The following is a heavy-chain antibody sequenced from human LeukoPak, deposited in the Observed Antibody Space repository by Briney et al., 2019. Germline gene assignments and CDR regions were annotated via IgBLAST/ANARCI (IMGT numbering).Heavy chain of an antibody. CDR1: GFTFSNYW. Sequence: PGGSLRLSCEASGFTFSNYWMSWVRQAPGKGLEWVANIKRDGSEKDYVDSVKGRFTISSDNAKNSLSLQMNSLRAEDTAVYYCARVWGDGYNYFYWGQGTLVTVSS. D-gene: IGHD5-24*01. CDR2: IKRDGSEK. CDR3: ARVWGDGYNYFY. V-gene: IGHV3-7*01. J-gene: IGHJ4*02.